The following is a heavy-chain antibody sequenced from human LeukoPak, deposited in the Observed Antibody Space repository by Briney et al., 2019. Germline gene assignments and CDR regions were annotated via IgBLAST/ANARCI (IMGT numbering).Heavy chain of an antibody. D-gene: IGHD7-27*01. Sequence: PGGSLRLSCAASGFTFSSSAMSWVRQAPGKGLEWVSSISGSGSGGSTYYADSVKGRFTISRDNSKNTLYLQVSSLRAEDTAVYYCARDVGTWGQGTLVTVSS. CDR3: ARDVGT. J-gene: IGHJ5*02. CDR1: GFTFSSSA. CDR2: ISGSGSGGST. V-gene: IGHV3-23*01.